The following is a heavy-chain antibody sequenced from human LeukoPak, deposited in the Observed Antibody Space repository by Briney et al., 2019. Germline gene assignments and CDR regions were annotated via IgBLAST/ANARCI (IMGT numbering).Heavy chain of an antibody. Sequence: GRSLRLSCAASGFTFSSYAMHWVRQAPGKGLEWVAVISYDGSNKYYADSVKGRFTISRDNSKNTLYLQMNSLRAEDTAVYYCATTHVVVTANFDYWGQGTLVTVSS. D-gene: IGHD2-21*02. J-gene: IGHJ4*02. CDR1: GFTFSSYA. V-gene: IGHV3-30-3*01. CDR2: ISYDGSNK. CDR3: ATTHVVVTANFDY.